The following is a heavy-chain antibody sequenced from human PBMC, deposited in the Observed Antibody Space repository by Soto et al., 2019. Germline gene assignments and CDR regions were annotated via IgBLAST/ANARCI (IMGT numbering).Heavy chain of an antibody. CDR1: GFTFDDYA. D-gene: IGHD1-26*01. CDR2: ISWNSGSI. CDR3: AKVGASHGMDV. J-gene: IGHJ6*02. V-gene: IGHV3-9*01. Sequence: EVKLVESGGGLVQPGRSLRLSCAASGFTFDDYAMHWVRQAPGKGLEWVSGISWNSGSIGYADSVKGRFTISRDNAKNSLYLQMNSLRAEDTALYYCAKVGASHGMDVWGQGTTVTVSS.